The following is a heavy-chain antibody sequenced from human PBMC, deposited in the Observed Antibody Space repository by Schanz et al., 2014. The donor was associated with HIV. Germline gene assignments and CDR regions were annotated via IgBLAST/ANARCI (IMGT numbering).Heavy chain of an antibody. CDR1: GYTFTGYY. J-gene: IGHJ4*02. CDR2: INPNSGGT. V-gene: IGHV1-2*02. Sequence: QVWLVQSGAEVKKPGASVKVSCKASGYTFTGYYMHWVRQAPGQGLEWMGWINPNSGGTNYAQKFQGRVTMTRDTSISTAYMELSRLRSDDTAVYYCARGRSGYCSGGSCPYGRYYFDYWGQGTLVTVSS. D-gene: IGHD2-15*01. CDR3: ARGRSGYCSGGSCPYGRYYFDY.